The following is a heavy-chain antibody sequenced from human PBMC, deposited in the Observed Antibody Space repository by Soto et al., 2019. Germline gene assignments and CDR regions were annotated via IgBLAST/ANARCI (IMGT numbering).Heavy chain of an antibody. J-gene: IGHJ6*02. CDR1: GGTFNNYP. CDR2: SIPIFGTA. D-gene: IGHD5-12*01. V-gene: IGHV1-69*13. Sequence: SVKVSCKASGGTFNNYPITWVRQAPGQGLEWMGGSIPIFGTANYAQKFQGRVTISVDESTSTAYMELSSLRSEDTAVYYCARGRGYSGDDHYYYFDMDVWGQGTAVTVSS. CDR3: ARGRGYSGDDHYYYFDMDV.